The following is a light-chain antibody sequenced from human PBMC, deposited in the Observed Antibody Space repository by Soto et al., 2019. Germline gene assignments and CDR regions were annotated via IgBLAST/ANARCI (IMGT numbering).Light chain of an antibody. J-gene: IGLJ1*01. CDR2: EVN. CDR3: SSYAGSSNV. CDR1: SSDVGGYNY. Sequence: QSVLTQPPSASGSPGQSVAISCTGTSSDVGGYNYVSWYQQHPGKAPKLMIYEVNKRPSGVPDRFSGSKSGNTASLTVSGLQAEEEADYYCSSYAGSSNVFXTGTKVTVL. V-gene: IGLV2-8*01.